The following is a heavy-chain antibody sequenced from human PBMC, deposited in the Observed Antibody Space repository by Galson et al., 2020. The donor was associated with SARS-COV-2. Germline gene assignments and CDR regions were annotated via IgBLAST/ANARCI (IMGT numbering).Heavy chain of an antibody. V-gene: IGHV4-34*01. CDR1: GGSFSVYH. CDR2: SNDRGSS. Sequence: SQASETLSLTCAVYGGSFSVYHWNWIRQPPGKGLEWIGESNDRGSSNYNPSLKSRVIISVDTSKNEVSLKVTSVTAAGTAVYYCARGRLGNVVRNHGLDPWGQGTLVTVSS. D-gene: IGHD7-27*01. CDR3: ARGRLGNVVRNHGLDP. J-gene: IGHJ5*02.